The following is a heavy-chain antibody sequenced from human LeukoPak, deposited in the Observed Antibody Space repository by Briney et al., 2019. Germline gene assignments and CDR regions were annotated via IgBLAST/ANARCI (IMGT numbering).Heavy chain of an antibody. V-gene: IGHV3-74*01. CDR3: ARDTNGLAY. Sequence: GGSLRLSCAASGFTFSSHRMHWVRQAPGKGLVWVSCVSTDGSTTNYADSVEGRFTISRDNAKNTLYLQMNSLRVEDTAVYYCARDTNGLAYWGLGTRVTVSS. D-gene: IGHD2-8*01. J-gene: IGHJ4*02. CDR2: VSTDGSTT. CDR1: GFTFSSHR.